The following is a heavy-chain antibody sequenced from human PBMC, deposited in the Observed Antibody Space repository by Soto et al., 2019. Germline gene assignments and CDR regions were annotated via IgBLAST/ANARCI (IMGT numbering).Heavy chain of an antibody. CDR3: VRDGTKTLRDWFDP. CDR1: GASISGFY. J-gene: IGHJ5*02. V-gene: IGHV4-4*07. D-gene: IGHD1-1*01. Sequence: QVQLQESGPGLVKPSETLSLTCTVSGASISGFYWSWIRKSAGKGLEWIGRIYATGTTDYNPSLNSRVIMSVDTYKKQFSLKLRSVTAADTAVYYCVRDGTKTLRDWFDPWGQGISVTVSS. CDR2: IYATGTT.